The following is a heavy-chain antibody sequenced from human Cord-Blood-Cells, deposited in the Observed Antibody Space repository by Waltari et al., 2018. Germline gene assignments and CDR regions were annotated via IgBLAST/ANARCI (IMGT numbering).Heavy chain of an antibody. D-gene: IGHD5-12*01. Sequence: QVPRVQSGAEVKKHGASVKVSCKASGYTFTSYDINWVRQAPGQALEWMGWMNPNSGNTGYAQKFQGRVTMTRNTSISTAYMELSSLRSEDTAVYYCARGAYSGYDSNYWGQGTLVTVSS. J-gene: IGHJ4*02. V-gene: IGHV1-8*01. CDR3: ARGAYSGYDSNY. CDR2: MNPNSGNT. CDR1: GYTFTSYD.